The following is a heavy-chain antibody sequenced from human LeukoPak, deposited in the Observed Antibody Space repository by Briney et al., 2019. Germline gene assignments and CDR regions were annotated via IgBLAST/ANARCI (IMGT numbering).Heavy chain of an antibody. CDR3: AEPEGGYYDIRPD. D-gene: IGHD3-22*01. V-gene: IGHV3-23*01. Sequence: PGGSLRLSCAASGFTFSSYAMSWVRLAPGKGLEWVSAISGSGGSTYYADSVKGRFTISRDNSKNTLYLQMNSLRAEDTAVYYCAEPEGGYYDIRPDWGQGTLVTVSS. J-gene: IGHJ4*02. CDR1: GFTFSSYA. CDR2: ISGSGGST.